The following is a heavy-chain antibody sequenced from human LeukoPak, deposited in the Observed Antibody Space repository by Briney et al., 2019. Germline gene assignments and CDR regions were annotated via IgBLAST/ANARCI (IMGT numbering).Heavy chain of an antibody. J-gene: IGHJ4*02. CDR2: IYYSGST. D-gene: IGHD6-13*01. V-gene: IGHV4-39*01. CDR1: GGSISSSSYY. Sequence: SETLSLTCTVSGGSISSSSYYWGWIRQPPGKGLEWIGSIYYSGSTYYNPSLKSRVTISVDTSKNQFSLKLSSVTAADTAVYYCARRTSSSRYYYWGQGTLVTVSS. CDR3: ARRTSSSRYYY.